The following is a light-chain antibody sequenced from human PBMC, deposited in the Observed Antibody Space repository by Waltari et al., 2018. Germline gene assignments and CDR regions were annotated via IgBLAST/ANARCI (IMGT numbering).Light chain of an antibody. CDR1: QSVLYSSNNKNY. J-gene: IGKJ2*01. Sequence: DIVMTQSPDSLAVSLGERTTINCKYSQSVLYSSNNKNYLAWYQQKPGQPPKLLICWASTRESGVPDRFSGSGSGTDFTLTIRSLQAEYVAVDYCQQYYSTPYTFGQGTKLESK. V-gene: IGKV4-1*01. CDR2: WAS. CDR3: QQYYSTPYT.